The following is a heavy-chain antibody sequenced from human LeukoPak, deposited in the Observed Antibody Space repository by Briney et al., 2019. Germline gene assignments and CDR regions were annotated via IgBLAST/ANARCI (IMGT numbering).Heavy chain of an antibody. CDR1: GVSISSHY. CDR3: ATTSSTNPSYYYYMDV. J-gene: IGHJ6*03. V-gene: IGHV4-59*11. D-gene: IGHD2-2*01. CDR2: IYYSGTT. Sequence: PSETLSLTCAVSGVSISSHYWSWSRQPPGRGLGWIVYIYYSGTTNNNPSLKSRITISVDTSKNQFSLKLSSVTAADTAVYYCATTSSTNPSYYYYMDVWGKGTTVTVSS.